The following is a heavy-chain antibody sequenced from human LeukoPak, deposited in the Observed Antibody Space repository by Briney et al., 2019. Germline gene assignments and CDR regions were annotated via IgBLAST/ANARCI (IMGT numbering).Heavy chain of an antibody. J-gene: IGHJ4*02. CDR2: ISRSSSYI. CDR1: GFTFSSYS. V-gene: IGHV3-21*01. CDR3: ARDKPSYSSTTNGH. Sequence: GGSLRHSCAPPGFTFSSYSMNWVRQALGKGLDWVSSISRSSSYIYYSDSVKGRLTISRDNAKNPLYLQMKSLRAKAPAGNYVARDKPSYSSTTNGHWGQGTLVTVSS. D-gene: IGHD6-13*01.